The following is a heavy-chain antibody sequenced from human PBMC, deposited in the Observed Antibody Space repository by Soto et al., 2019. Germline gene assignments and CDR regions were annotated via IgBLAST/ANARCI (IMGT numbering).Heavy chain of an antibody. CDR1: VDIFNNFA. V-gene: IGHV1-3*01. J-gene: IGHJ4*02. Sequence: ASVKVSCKASVDIFNNFAFHWVRQAPGQGLEWMGRINAANGNIEYSQRFQGRVTMTRDTSASTAYMEVSSLGYEDTAVYYCARRSRDGDGTFDHWGQGTLVTVSS. CDR2: INAANGNI. D-gene: IGHD2-21*01. CDR3: ARRSRDGDGTFDH.